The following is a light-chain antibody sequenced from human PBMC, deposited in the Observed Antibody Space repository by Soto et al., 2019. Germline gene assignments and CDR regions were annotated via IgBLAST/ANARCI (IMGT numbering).Light chain of an antibody. CDR2: DVS. CDR3: SSYTSSSNVV. CDR1: SSDVGGFNY. V-gene: IGLV2-14*01. Sequence: QSVLTQPASVSGSPGQSIAISCTGNSSDVGGFNYVSWYQQHPGKAPKLMIYDVSYRPAGVSNRFSGSKSGNTASLTISGLQAEDEADYYCSSYTSSSNVVFGGGTKLTVL. J-gene: IGLJ2*01.